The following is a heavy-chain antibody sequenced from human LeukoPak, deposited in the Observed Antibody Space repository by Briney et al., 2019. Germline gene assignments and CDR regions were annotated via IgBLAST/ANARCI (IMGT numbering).Heavy chain of an antibody. D-gene: IGHD3-3*01. CDR2: IYYSGST. V-gene: IGHV4-59*08. CDR1: GGSISSYY. Sequence: SETLSLTCTVSGGSISSYYWSWIRQPPGKGLDWIGYIYYSGSTNYNPSLKSRVTISLNTSKNQFSLNLSSVTAADTAVYYCARDRSGYAYWGQGTLVTVSS. J-gene: IGHJ4*02. CDR3: ARDRSGYAY.